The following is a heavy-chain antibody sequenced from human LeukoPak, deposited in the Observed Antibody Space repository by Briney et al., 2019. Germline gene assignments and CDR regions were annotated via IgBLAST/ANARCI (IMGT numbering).Heavy chain of an antibody. Sequence: SEALSLTCIVSGGSISGYYWSWIRQPAGKGLEWIGHMDTSGHTNYNSSLMSRVTMSVDTSKNQFSLRLTSVTAADTAVYYCARHWSHSVAQFGRSYWFDPWGQGTLVTVSS. CDR1: GGSISGYY. D-gene: IGHD2-15*01. V-gene: IGHV4-4*07. CDR2: MDTSGHT. J-gene: IGHJ5*02. CDR3: ARHWSHSVAQFGRSYWFDP.